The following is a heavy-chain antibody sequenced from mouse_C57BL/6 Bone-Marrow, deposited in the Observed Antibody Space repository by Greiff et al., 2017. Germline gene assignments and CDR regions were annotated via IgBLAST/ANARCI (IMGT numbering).Heavy chain of an antibody. Sequence: EVQLQQSGPELVKPGASVNISCKASGYTFTDYYMNWVKQSHGKSLEWIGDINPNNGGTSYNQKFKGKATLTVDKSSSTAYMELRSLTSEDSAVYYCARSPAYYSNSYAMDYWGQGTSVTVSS. CDR2: INPNNGGT. V-gene: IGHV1-26*01. CDR1: GYTFTDYY. D-gene: IGHD2-5*01. J-gene: IGHJ4*01. CDR3: ARSPAYYSNSYAMDY.